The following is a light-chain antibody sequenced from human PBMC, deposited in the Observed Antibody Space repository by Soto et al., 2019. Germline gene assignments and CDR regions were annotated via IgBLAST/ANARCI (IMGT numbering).Light chain of an antibody. Sequence: EIVFTQSPATLSLSPGERATLSCRASQSVSSYLAWYQQKPGQPPRLLIYGASTRATGFPARFSGSGSGTEFTLTISSLQSEDFAVFYCQQYDNWPLTFGGGTKVDIK. CDR3: QQYDNWPLT. V-gene: IGKV3-15*01. CDR2: GAS. CDR1: QSVSSY. J-gene: IGKJ4*01.